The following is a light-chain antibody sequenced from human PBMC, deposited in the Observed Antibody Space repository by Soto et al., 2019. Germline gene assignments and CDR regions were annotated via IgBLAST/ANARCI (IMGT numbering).Light chain of an antibody. J-gene: IGKJ4*01. CDR2: GAS. CDR1: QSVSSN. CDR3: HQRSNWPPT. V-gene: IGKV3-15*01. Sequence: EIVMTQSPATLSVSPGERATLSCRASQSVSSNLAWYQQKPGQAPRLLIYGASTRATGIPARFSGSGSGTEFTLTISSLQSEDFAVYYCHQRSNWPPTSAGGTKADI.